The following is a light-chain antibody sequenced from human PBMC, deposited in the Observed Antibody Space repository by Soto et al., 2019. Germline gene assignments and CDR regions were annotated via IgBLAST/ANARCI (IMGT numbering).Light chain of an antibody. Sequence: QSVLTQPPSASGTPGQRVTLSCSGSSSNIGSNYVYWYQQLPGTAPKLLIYRNNQRPSGVPDRFSGSKSGTSASLAISGLRSEDEADYYCAAWDDRLSAVVFGGGTKVTVL. CDR2: RNN. CDR1: SSNIGSNY. J-gene: IGLJ2*01. CDR3: AAWDDRLSAVV. V-gene: IGLV1-47*01.